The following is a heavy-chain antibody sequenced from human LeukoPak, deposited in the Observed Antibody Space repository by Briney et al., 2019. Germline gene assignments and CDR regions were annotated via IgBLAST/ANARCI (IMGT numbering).Heavy chain of an antibody. CDR3: ARGSFRGYCLDTSCYTINY. V-gene: IGHV1-8*01. Sequence: ASVKVSCKASGYTFRSYDINWVRQATGQGLEWMGWMNPDSGNTGYAQNFQGRVTMTSNTSITTAYIELTSLRSEDTAVYYCARGSFRGYCLDTSCYTINYWGQGTLVTVSS. D-gene: IGHD2-2*02. J-gene: IGHJ4*02. CDR2: MNPDSGNT. CDR1: GYTFRSYD.